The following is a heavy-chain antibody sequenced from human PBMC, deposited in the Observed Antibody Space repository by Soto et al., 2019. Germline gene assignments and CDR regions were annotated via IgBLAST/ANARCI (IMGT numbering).Heavy chain of an antibody. CDR2: MYYSGTT. D-gene: IGHD1-1*01. CDR1: GGSIRSGDYY. CDR3: ARDEVFTKY. V-gene: IGHV4-31*03. J-gene: IGHJ4*02. Sequence: PSETLSLTCTVSGGSIRSGDYYWSWIRPHPGKGPEWIGYMYYSGTTYYNPSLKSRLSTSVDTSKNHFALKLSSVTDAETAVYYCARDEVFTKYWPKGSLVT.